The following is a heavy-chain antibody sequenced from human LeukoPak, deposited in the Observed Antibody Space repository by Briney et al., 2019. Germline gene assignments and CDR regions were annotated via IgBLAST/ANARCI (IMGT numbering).Heavy chain of an antibody. J-gene: IGHJ6*02. CDR3: AEDISITIFGVLIKDYGMDV. D-gene: IGHD3-3*01. Sequence: GRSLRLSCAASGFTFSSYAMHWVRQAPGKGLEWVAVISYDGSNKYYADSVKGRFTISRDNSKNTLYLQMNSLRAEDTAVYYCAEDISITIFGVLIKDYGMDVWGQGTTVTVSS. CDR1: GFTFSSYA. CDR2: ISYDGSNK. V-gene: IGHV3-30-3*02.